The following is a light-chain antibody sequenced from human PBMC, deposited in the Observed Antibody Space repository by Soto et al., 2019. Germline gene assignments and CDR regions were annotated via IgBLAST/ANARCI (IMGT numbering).Light chain of an antibody. V-gene: IGLV1-47*01. CDR3: AAWNDGLSGFV. Sequence: QSVRNQPPSTSRTPGQRVTISFFGSSSDIGSNAVYWYQQLPGTAPKLLIYRNNQRPSGVPDRFSGTKSGTSASLAISGLRSEDEADYYCAAWNDGLSGFVFGTGTKVTVL. J-gene: IGLJ1*01. CDR1: SSDIGSNA. CDR2: RNN.